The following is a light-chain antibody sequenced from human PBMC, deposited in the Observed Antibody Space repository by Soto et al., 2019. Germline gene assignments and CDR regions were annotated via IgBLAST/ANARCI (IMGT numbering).Light chain of an antibody. V-gene: IGKV3-11*01. CDR1: QSVGTY. Sequence: EIVLTQSPATLSLSPGERASLSCRASQSVGTYVAGYQQKPGQAPRLLIYDASIRAVGVAPRFRGSGSGTDFTLTIAYVEPEDFAVYYCQQRSTWPLTFGGGTRVEF. J-gene: IGKJ4*01. CDR3: QQRSTWPLT. CDR2: DAS.